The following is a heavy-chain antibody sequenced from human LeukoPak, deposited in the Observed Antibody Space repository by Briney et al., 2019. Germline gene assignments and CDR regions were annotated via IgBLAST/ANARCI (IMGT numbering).Heavy chain of an antibody. CDR3: ARGTYPRFLEWFPPGDAFDI. D-gene: IGHD3-3*01. V-gene: IGHV1-18*01. CDR2: ISAYNGNT. CDR1: GYTFTSYD. J-gene: IGHJ3*02. Sequence: GASVKVSCKASGYTFTSYDISWVRQAPGQGLEWMGWISAYNGNTNYAQKLQGRVTMTTDTSTSTAYMDLRSLRSEDTAVYYCARGTYPRFLEWFPPGDAFDIWGQGTMVTVSS.